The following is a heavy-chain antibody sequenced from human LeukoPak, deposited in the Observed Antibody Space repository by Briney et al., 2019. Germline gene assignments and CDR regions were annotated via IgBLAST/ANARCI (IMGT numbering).Heavy chain of an antibody. Sequence: GGSLRLSCAASGFTFSDYMSWIRQAPGKGLEWVSYISSSGSTIYYADSVKGRFTISRDNSKNTLYLQMNSLRAEDTAVYYCARYDGGSGPFDYWGQGTLVTVSS. J-gene: IGHJ4*02. CDR3: ARYDGGSGPFDY. CDR2: ISSSGSTI. CDR1: GFTFSDY. V-gene: IGHV3-11*01. D-gene: IGHD3-10*01.